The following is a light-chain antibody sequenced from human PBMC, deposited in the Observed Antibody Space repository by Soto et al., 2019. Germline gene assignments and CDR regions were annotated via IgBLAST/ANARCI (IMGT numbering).Light chain of an antibody. CDR1: QTISTY. J-gene: IGKJ2*01. CDR3: QQSLGIPYT. Sequence: DIQMTQSPSALSASVGDRVTITYRASQTISTYLNWYQQKPGKAPKLLIYAASTLQSGVPSRFSVSGSGTDFTLTISSLQPEDFATYYCQQSLGIPYTFGQGTRLEIK. CDR2: AAS. V-gene: IGKV1-39*01.